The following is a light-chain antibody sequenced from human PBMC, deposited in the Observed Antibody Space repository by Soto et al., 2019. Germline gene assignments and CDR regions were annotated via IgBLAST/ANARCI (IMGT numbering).Light chain of an antibody. CDR3: SSYTSSSTLEVV. J-gene: IGLJ2*01. V-gene: IGLV2-14*01. CDR2: DVS. CDR1: SSDVGGYNY. Sequence: QSALTQPASVSGSPGQSITISCTGTSSDVGGYNYVSWYQQHPGKAPKLMIYDVSNRPSGVSNRFSGSKSGNTASLTMSGLQAEDEADYYCSSYTSSSTLEVVFGGGTKVTVL.